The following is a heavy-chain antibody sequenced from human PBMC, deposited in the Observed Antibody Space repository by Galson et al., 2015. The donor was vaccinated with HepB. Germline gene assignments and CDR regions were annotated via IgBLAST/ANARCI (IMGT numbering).Heavy chain of an antibody. CDR1: GFTFSNAW. J-gene: IGHJ4*02. Sequence: SLRLSCAASGFTFSNAWMSWVRQAPGKGLEWVGRIKSKTDGGTTDYAAPVKGRFTISRDDSKNTLYLQMNSLKTEDTAVYYCTTDLWVWLGAGVDYWGQGTLVTVSS. D-gene: IGHD3-10*01. V-gene: IGHV3-15*01. CDR2: IKSKTDGGTT. CDR3: TTDLWVWLGAGVDY.